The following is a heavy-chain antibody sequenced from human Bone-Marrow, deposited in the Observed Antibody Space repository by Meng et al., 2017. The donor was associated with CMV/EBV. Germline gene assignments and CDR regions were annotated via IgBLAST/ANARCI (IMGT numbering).Heavy chain of an antibody. V-gene: IGHV3-48*03. CDR2: ISSSGSTI. CDR1: GFTFSSYE. CDR3: AREPTYYDYVWGKSPPPYYFDY. J-gene: IGHJ4*02. Sequence: LSLTCAASGFTFSSYEMNWVRQAPGKGLEWVSYISSSGSTIYYADSVKGRFTISRDNAKNSLYLQMNSLRAEDTAVYYCAREPTYYDYVWGKSPPPYYFDYWGQGTLVTVSS. D-gene: IGHD3-16*01.